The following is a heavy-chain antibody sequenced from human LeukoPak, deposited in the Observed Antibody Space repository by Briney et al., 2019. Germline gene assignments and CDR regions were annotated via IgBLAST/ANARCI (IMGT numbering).Heavy chain of an antibody. D-gene: IGHD3-22*01. V-gene: IGHV1-69*05. CDR3: ARDGYYYDSSG. Sequence: GAAVKVSCEASGGTFSSYAISWVRQAPGQGLERMGRIIPIFGTANSAQTLWSAVSITTEESTSTAYMELSSLRSEDTAVYYCARDGYYYDSSGWGQGTLVTVSS. CDR2: IIPIFGTA. CDR1: GGTFSSYA. J-gene: IGHJ4*02.